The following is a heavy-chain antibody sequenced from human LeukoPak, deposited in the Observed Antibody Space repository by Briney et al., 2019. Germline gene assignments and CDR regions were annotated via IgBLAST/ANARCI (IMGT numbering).Heavy chain of an antibody. CDR3: ARDSHYYDSSGFPDY. V-gene: IGHV1-18*01. Sequence: ASVKVSCKASGYTFTNYGFSWVRQAPGLGLEWMGWISAYNGNTNYAQKLQGRVTMTTDTSTSTAYMELRSLRSDDTAVYYCARDSHYYDSSGFPDYWGQGTLVTVSS. D-gene: IGHD3-22*01. CDR1: GYTFTNYG. J-gene: IGHJ4*02. CDR2: ISAYNGNT.